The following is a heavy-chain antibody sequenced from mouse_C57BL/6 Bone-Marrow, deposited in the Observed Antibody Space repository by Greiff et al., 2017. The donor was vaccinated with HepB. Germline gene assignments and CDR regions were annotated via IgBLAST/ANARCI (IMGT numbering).Heavy chain of an antibody. CDR1: GYTFTSYW. V-gene: IGHV1-69*01. CDR2: IDPSDSYT. D-gene: IGHD2-4*01. CDR3: ARSRMDYGDYFDY. J-gene: IGHJ2*01. Sequence: QVQLQQPGAELVMPGASVKLSCKASGYTFTSYWMHWVKQRPGQGLEWIGEIDPSDSYTNYNQKFKGKSTLTVDKSSSTAYMQLSSLTSEDSAVYYCARSRMDYGDYFDYWAQGTTLTVSS.